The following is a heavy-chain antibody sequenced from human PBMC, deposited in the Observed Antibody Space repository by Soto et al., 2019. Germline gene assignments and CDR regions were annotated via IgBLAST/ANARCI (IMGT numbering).Heavy chain of an antibody. Sequence: PGGSLRLSCAASGFTFSSYAMSWVRQAPGKGLEWVSAISGSGGSTYYADSVKGRFTISRDNSENTLYLQMNSLRAEDTAVYYCALLRVTVTTRYYNYWGQGTLVTVSS. CDR1: GFTFSSYA. J-gene: IGHJ4*02. D-gene: IGHD4-17*01. CDR2: ISGSGGST. V-gene: IGHV3-23*01. CDR3: ALLRVTVTTRYYNY.